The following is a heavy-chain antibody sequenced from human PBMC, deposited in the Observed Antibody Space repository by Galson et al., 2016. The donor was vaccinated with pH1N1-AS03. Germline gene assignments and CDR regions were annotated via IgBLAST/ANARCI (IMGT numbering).Heavy chain of an antibody. CDR3: ARFTMGAFDY. CDR1: GASISSGSYY. D-gene: IGHD3-3*01. J-gene: IGHJ4*02. CDR2: IYTSGST. V-gene: IGHV4-61*02. Sequence: TLSLTCTVSGASISSGSYYWSWIRQPAGKGLECIGRIYTSGSTYYNPSLKSRVTMSVDTSKNQFSLTLSSLTAADTAMAYCARFTMGAFDYWDQGTLVTVSS.